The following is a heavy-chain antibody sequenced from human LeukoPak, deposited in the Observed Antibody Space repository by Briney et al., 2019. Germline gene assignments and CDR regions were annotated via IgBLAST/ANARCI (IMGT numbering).Heavy chain of an antibody. CDR3: ASHRVYGDPLAVYDY. CDR2: IKQDGSEK. V-gene: IGHV3-7*01. J-gene: IGHJ4*02. D-gene: IGHD4-17*01. CDR1: GFTFSNYG. Sequence: GRSLRLSCIASGFTFSNYGMHWVRQAPGKGLEWVANIKQDGSEKYYVDSVKGRFTISRDNAKNSLYLQMNSLRAEDTAIYYCASHRVYGDPLAVYDYWGQGTLVTVSS.